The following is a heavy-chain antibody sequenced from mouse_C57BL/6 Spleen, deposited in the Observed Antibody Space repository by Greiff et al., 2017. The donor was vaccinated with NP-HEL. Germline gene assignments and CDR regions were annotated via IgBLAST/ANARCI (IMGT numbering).Heavy chain of an antibody. J-gene: IGHJ4*01. D-gene: IGHD2-4*01. CDR1: GYTFTSYW. V-gene: IGHV1-55*01. CDR2: IYPGSGST. CDR3: ARGYYDYDGDFYYAMDY. Sequence: QVQLQQPGAELVKPGASVKMSCKASGYTFTSYWITWVTQRPGQGLEWIGDIYPGSGSTNYNEKFKSKATLTVDTSSSTAYMQLSSLTSEDSAVYYCARGYYDYDGDFYYAMDYWGQGTSVTVSS.